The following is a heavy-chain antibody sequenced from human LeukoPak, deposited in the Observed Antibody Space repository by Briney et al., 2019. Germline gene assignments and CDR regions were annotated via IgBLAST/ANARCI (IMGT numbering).Heavy chain of an antibody. CDR3: ARERRGALDY. J-gene: IGHJ4*02. V-gene: IGHV3-53*01. Sequence: HPGGSLRLSCAASGLTFSSYDMHWVRQAPGKGLEWVSVIYSGGSTYYADSVKGRFTISRDNSKNTLYLQMNSLRAEDTAVYYCARERRGALDYWGQGTLVTVSS. CDR2: IYSGGST. CDR1: GLTFSSYD.